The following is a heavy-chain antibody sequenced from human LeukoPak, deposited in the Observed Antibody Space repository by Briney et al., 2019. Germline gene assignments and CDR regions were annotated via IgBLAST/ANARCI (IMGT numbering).Heavy chain of an antibody. D-gene: IGHD6-6*01. V-gene: IGHV3-48*04. CDR3: ARAVATRPNFYDGMDV. CDR2: SNGRTSTI. J-gene: IGHJ6*02. CDR1: GFSFSSYT. Sequence: GGSLRLSCVASGFSFSSYTMNWVRQAPAKGLEWVSYSNGRTSTIYYADSVKGRFTISRDNAKNSLYLQMNSLRAEDTAVYYCARAVATRPNFYDGMDVWGQGTTVTVSS.